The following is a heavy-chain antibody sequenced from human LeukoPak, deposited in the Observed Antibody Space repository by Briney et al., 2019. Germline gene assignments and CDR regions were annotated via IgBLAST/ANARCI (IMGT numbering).Heavy chain of an antibody. CDR3: ARDGGRYSLNY. CDR1: VVTLCGAG. D-gene: IGHD1-26*01. CDR2: IWNDVSNK. J-gene: IGHJ4*02. V-gene: IGHV3-33*01. Sequence: RGALRVSCVAPVVTLCGAGMHWGSQAPGKGREWGAVIWNDVSNKYYADSGKGRVTTSGDNIKKTLYLQMNSLTAEDTAVYYCARDGGRYSLNYWGQGTLVTVSS.